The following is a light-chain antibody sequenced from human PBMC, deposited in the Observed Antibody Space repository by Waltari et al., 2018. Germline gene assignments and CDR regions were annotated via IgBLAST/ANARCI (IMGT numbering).Light chain of an antibody. Sequence: QSVLTQPPSASGTPGQRVTISCSGSSSNIGSNTVNWYQQLPGTAPILLIYSNNQRPSGVADRFAGSNAGTSASLAISGLQSEDEADYYCAAWDDSLNGNWVFGGGTKLTVL. CDR2: SNN. J-gene: IGLJ3*02. CDR1: SSNIGSNT. CDR3: AAWDDSLNGNWV. V-gene: IGLV1-44*01.